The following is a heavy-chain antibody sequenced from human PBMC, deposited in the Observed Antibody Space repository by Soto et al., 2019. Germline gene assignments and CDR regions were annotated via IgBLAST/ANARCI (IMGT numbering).Heavy chain of an antibody. V-gene: IGHV3-11*01. D-gene: IGHD2-2*01. CDR3: AREGYCSSTSCSHCWFDP. Sequence: QVQLVESGGGLVKPGGSLRLSCAASGFTFSAYYMSWIRQAPGKGLEWVSYISSSGSTIYYADSVKGRFTISRDNAKNSLYLQMNSLGAEDTAVYYCAREGYCSSTSCSHCWFDPWGQGTLVTVSS. J-gene: IGHJ5*02. CDR1: GFTFSAYY. CDR2: ISSSGSTI.